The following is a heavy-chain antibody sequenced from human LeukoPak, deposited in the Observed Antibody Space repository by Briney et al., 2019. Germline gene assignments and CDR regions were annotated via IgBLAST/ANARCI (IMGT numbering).Heavy chain of an antibody. Sequence: SETLSLTCTVSGGSISGHYWNRIRQSPEKGLEWIGYIYDSGTANYNPSLKSRVAISIDTSKNQFSLSLNSLTAADTAIYFCARKNFYPYWYFDVWGRGTLVTVSS. J-gene: IGHJ2*01. CDR1: GGSISGHY. CDR2: IYDSGTA. CDR3: ARKNFYPYWYFDV. D-gene: IGHD3-3*01. V-gene: IGHV4-59*08.